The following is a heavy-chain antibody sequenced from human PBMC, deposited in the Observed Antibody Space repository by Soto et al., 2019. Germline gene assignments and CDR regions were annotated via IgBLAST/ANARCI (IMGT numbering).Heavy chain of an antibody. CDR1: GYTFVDYY. CDR3: ANLQGGLTFDP. J-gene: IGHJ5*02. CDR2: INPKSGGT. D-gene: IGHD3-16*01. Sequence: ASVKVSCKGSGYTFVDYYMHWVRQAPGQGLEWMGWINPKSGGTKYAQKFQGRVAMTRDTSISTAYMGLSGLKSDDTAVYYCANLQGGLTFDPWGQGTLVTVSS. V-gene: IGHV1-2*02.